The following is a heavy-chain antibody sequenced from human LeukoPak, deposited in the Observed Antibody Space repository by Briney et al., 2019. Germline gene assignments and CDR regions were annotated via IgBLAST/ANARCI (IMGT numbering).Heavy chain of an antibody. V-gene: IGHV6-1*01. Sequence: SQTLSLTCAISGDSVSSKSAAWNWIRQSPSRGLEWLGRTYYRSTWYNDYTVAVKSRITIIRDKSKNQFSLQLTSVTPADTAVYYCPRVHKAFDGARDAFDIWRQGTMVTVFS. D-gene: IGHD3-10*01. CDR2: TYYRSTWYN. CDR1: GDSVSSKSAA. J-gene: IGHJ3*02. CDR3: PRVHKAFDGARDAFDI.